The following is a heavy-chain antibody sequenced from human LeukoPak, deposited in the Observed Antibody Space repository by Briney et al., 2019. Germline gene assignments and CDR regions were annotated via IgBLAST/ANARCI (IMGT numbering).Heavy chain of an antibody. Sequence: PSETLSLTCAVYGGSFSGYYWSWIRQPPGKGLEWIGEINHSGSTNYNPSLKSRVTISVDTSKNQFSLKLSSVTAAGTAVYYCARSVRYCSSTSCYGRAFDIWGQGTMVTVSS. V-gene: IGHV4-34*01. D-gene: IGHD2-2*01. J-gene: IGHJ3*02. CDR1: GGSFSGYY. CDR2: INHSGST. CDR3: ARSVRYCSSTSCYGRAFDI.